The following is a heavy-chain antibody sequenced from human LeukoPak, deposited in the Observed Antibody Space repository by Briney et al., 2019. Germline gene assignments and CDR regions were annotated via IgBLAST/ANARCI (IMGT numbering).Heavy chain of an antibody. J-gene: IGHJ4*02. D-gene: IGHD1-26*01. CDR2: ISSSSSTI. CDR1: GFTFSYYS. Sequence: PGGSLRLSCAASGFTFSYYSMNWVRQAPGKGLEWVSYISSSSSTIYYADSVKGRFAISRDNGKNSLYLQMNSLRAEDTAVYYCARKGQLVGLEYWGQGTLVTVSS. V-gene: IGHV3-48*01. CDR3: ARKGQLVGLEY.